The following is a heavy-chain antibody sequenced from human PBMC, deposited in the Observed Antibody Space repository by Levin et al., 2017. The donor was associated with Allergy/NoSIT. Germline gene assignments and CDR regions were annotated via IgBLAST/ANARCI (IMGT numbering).Heavy chain of an antibody. Sequence: VASVKVSCKGSGYNFTNYWIGWVRQMPGKGLEWMGIIYPGDSDTRYSPSFQGQVTISADKSISTAYLQWSSLKASDTAVYYCARNPCSSSSCPRRFFDYWGQGTLVTVSS. J-gene: IGHJ4*02. CDR1: GYNFTNYW. CDR2: IYPGDSDT. CDR3: ARNPCSSSSCPRRFFDY. V-gene: IGHV5-51*01. D-gene: IGHD2-2*01.